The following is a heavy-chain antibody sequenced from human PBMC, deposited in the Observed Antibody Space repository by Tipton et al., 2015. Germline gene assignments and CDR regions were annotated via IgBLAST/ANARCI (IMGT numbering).Heavy chain of an antibody. Sequence: QLVQSGAEVKKPGESLKISCKGSGYIFTSFWIGWVRQMPGTGLEWMGTIYPGDSETRYNPSFQGQVTISADKSITTAYLQWRSLKASDTAMYYCVRRARRVGSHSYPYYFDYWGQGTLVPVSS. CDR2: IYPGDSET. J-gene: IGHJ4*02. CDR1: GYIFTSFW. CDR3: VRRARRVGSHSYPYYFDY. D-gene: IGHD1-26*01. V-gene: IGHV5-51*01.